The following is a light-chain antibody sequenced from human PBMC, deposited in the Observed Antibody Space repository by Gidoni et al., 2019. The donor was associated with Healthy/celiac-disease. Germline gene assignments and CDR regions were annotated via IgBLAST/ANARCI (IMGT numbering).Light chain of an antibody. J-gene: IGLJ2*01. CDR2: GNS. V-gene: IGLV1-40*01. CDR1: SSNIGAGYD. Sequence: QSVLTQPPSVSGAPGQRVTISCTGSSSNIGAGYDVHWYQQLPGTAPKPLIYGNSNRPSGVPDRFSGSKSGTSASLAITGLQAEDEADYYCQSYDSSLSGPVVFGGGTNLTVL. CDR3: QSYDSSLSGPVV.